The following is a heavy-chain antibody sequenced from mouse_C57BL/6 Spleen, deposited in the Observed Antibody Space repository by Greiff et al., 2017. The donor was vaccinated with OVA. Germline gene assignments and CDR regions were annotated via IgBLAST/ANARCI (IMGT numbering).Heavy chain of an antibody. CDR1: GYSFTGYY. J-gene: IGHJ2*01. D-gene: IGHD1-1*01. CDR3: ARRTITTVVAPYYFDY. Sequence: EVQLQPSGPELVKPGASVKISCKASGYSFTGYYMNWVKQSPEKSLEWIGEINPSTGGTTYNQKFKAKATLTVDKSSSTAYMQLKSLTSEDSAVYYCARRTITTVVAPYYFDYWGQGTTLTVSS. V-gene: IGHV1-42*01. CDR2: INPSTGGT.